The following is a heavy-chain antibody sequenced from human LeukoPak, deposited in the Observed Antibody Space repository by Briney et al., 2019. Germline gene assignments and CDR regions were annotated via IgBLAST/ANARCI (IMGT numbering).Heavy chain of an antibody. CDR1: GFMFSSFS. Sequence: GGSLRLSCAASGFMFSSFSMSWVRQVPGKGLEWVSTISAGGSTYYADSVKGRFTISRDNSKNTLFLQMNSLRAEDTAIYYCAKRPAAVRGVIPYLDYWGQGTLVTVSS. J-gene: IGHJ4*02. CDR3: AKRPAAVRGVIPYLDY. D-gene: IGHD3-10*02. V-gene: IGHV3-23*01. CDR2: ISAGGST.